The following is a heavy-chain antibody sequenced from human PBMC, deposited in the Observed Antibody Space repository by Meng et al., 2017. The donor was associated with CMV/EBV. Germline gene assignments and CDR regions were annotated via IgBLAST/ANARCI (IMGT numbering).Heavy chain of an antibody. J-gene: IGHJ6*02. CDR1: GGSFSGYY. V-gene: IGHV4-34*01. D-gene: IGHD3-10*01. CDR2: INHSGST. CDR3: ARGGAVNYYYYGMDV. Sequence: GSLRLSCAVYGGSFSGYYWSWIRQPPGKGLEWIGEINHSGSTNYNPSLKSRVTISVDTSKNQFSLKLSSVTAADTAVYYCARGGAVNYYYYGMDVWGQGTTVTVSS.